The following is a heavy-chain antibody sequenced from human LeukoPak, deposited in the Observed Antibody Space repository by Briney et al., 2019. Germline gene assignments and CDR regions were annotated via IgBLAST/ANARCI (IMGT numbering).Heavy chain of an antibody. CDR2: ISGSGGST. D-gene: IGHD1-1*01. CDR1: GFTFSSYA. Sequence: PGGSLRLSCAASGFTFSSYAMSWVRQAPGKGLEWVSAISGSGGSTYYADSVKGRFTISRDNSKNTLYLQMNSLRAEDTAVYYCAKDSKFGTSLYYFDYWGQGILVTVSS. J-gene: IGHJ4*02. CDR3: AKDSKFGTSLYYFDY. V-gene: IGHV3-23*01.